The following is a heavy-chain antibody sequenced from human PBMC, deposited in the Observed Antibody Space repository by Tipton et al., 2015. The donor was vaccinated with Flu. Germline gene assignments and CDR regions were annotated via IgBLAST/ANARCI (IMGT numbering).Heavy chain of an antibody. CDR2: FYTSGST. Sequence: LRLSCTVSNDSVSSGSYYWSWIRQPAGKGLEWIGRFYTSGSTNYNASLKSRVTMSVDTSKNQFSLKLSSVTAADTAVYFCARPDSLYYYYAMDVWCQGSTVTVSS. CDR3: ARPDSLYYYYAMDV. CDR1: NDSVSSGSYY. J-gene: IGHJ6*02. D-gene: IGHD3-22*01. V-gene: IGHV4-61*02.